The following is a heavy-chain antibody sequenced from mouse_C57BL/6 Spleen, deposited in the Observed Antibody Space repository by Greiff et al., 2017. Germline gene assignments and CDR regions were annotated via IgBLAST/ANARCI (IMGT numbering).Heavy chain of an antibody. CDR3: TRKLGLPFAY. CDR1: GYTFTDYE. CDR2: IDPETGGT. J-gene: IGHJ3*01. V-gene: IGHV1-15*01. D-gene: IGHD2-2*01. Sequence: LVESGAELVRPGASVTLSCKASGYTFTDYEMHWVKQTPVHGLEWIGAIDPETGGTAYNQKFKGKAILTADKSSSTAYMELRSLTSEDSAVYYCTRKLGLPFAYWGQGTLVTVAA.